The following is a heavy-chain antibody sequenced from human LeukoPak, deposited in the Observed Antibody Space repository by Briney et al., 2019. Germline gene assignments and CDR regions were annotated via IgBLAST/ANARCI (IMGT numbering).Heavy chain of an antibody. Sequence: TGGSLRLSCAASGSTFSDYYMSWIRQAPGKGLEWVSTIKGTGLTTYYADSVKGRFTISRDNAKNSLFLQMSSLRADDTAIYYCARAGELRYMDVWGKGTAVTVSS. CDR1: GSTFSDYY. CDR2: IKGTGLTT. V-gene: IGHV3-11*04. D-gene: IGHD3-16*01. J-gene: IGHJ6*03. CDR3: ARAGELRYMDV.